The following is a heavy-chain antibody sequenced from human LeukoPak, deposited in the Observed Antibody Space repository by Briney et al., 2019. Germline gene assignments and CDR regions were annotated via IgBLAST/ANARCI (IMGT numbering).Heavy chain of an antibody. CDR2: IIPILGIA. V-gene: IGHV1-69*04. J-gene: IGHJ3*02. D-gene: IGHD3-3*01. CDR3: ARDRAGFDYDFWSGYYRSAFDI. CDR1: GGTFSSYA. Sequence: SVKVSCKASGGTFSSYAISWVRQAPGQGLEWMGRIIPILGIANYAQKFQGRVTITADKSTSTAYMELSSLRSEDTAVYYCARDRAGFDYDFWSGYYRSAFDIWGQGTMVTVSS.